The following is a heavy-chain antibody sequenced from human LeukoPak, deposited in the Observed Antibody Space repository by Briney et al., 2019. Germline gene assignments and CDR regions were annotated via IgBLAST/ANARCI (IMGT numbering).Heavy chain of an antibody. CDR3: ARGRLITTVRVYYYGMDV. Sequence: SETLSLTCAVYGGSFSGYYWSWIRQPPGKGLEWIGEINHSGSTNYNPSLKSRVTISVDTSKNQFSLKLSSVTAADTAVYYCARGRLITTVRVYYYGMDVWGQGTTVTVSS. CDR2: INHSGST. J-gene: IGHJ6*02. V-gene: IGHV4-34*01. D-gene: IGHD3-10*01. CDR1: GGSFSGYY.